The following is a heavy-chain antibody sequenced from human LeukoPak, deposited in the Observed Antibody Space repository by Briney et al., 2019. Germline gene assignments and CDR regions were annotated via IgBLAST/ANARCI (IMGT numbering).Heavy chain of an antibody. Sequence: PGGSLRLSCAASGFSFSDAWMNWVRQAPGKGLEWVGHIRSKADGGTPDYIAPVKGRFTISRDDSKDTLYLQMNSLRAEDTAVYYCAREGIAVAFDYWGQGTLVTVSS. CDR2: IRSKADGGTP. CDR1: GFSFSDAW. CDR3: AREGIAVAFDY. V-gene: IGHV3-15*07. J-gene: IGHJ4*02. D-gene: IGHD6-19*01.